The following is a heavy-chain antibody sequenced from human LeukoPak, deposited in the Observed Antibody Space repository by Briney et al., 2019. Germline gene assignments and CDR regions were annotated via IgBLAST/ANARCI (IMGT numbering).Heavy chain of an antibody. CDR3: AREPRYYYGSGSYSHWYFDL. CDR2: IYYSGST. J-gene: IGHJ2*01. D-gene: IGHD3-10*01. Sequence: SETLSLTCTVSGGSISSYYWSWIRQPPGKGLEWIGYIYYSGSTNYNPSLKSRVTISVDTSKNQFSLKLSSVTAADTAVYYCAREPRYYYGSGSYSHWYFDLWGRGTLVTVSS. CDR1: GGSISSYY. V-gene: IGHV4-59*12.